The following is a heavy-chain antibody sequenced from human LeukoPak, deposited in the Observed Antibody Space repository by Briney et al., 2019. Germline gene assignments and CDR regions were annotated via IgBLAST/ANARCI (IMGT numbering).Heavy chain of an antibody. V-gene: IGHV4-59*08. D-gene: IGHD2/OR15-2a*01. CDR1: GGSISNYY. Sequence: SSETLSLTCTVSGGSISNYYWSWIRQPPGERLEWIGYISHSGSTNYSPSLKSRVTISLDTSKNQFSLKLSSVTAADTAVYYCAGHHPRNTVDFWGQGTLVTVSS. J-gene: IGHJ4*02. CDR2: ISHSGST. CDR3: AGHHPRNTVDF.